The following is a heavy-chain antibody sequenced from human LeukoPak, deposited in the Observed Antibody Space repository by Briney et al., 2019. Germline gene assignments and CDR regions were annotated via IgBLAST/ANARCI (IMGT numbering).Heavy chain of an antibody. D-gene: IGHD6-13*01. CDR3: ARLYSSSVNF. CDR1: GFTFSNYW. Sequence: PGGSLRLSCAASGFTFSNYWMSWVRQAPGKGLEWVASIKQDGSEKHYVDSVMGRFTISRDNAKISLYLQMNSPRADDTAVYYCARLYSSSVNFWGQGTMVTVSS. J-gene: IGHJ4*02. V-gene: IGHV3-7*01. CDR2: IKQDGSEK.